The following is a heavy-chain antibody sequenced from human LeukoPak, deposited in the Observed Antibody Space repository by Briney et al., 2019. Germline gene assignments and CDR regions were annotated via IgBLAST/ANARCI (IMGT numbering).Heavy chain of an antibody. J-gene: IGHJ5*02. CDR3: AREQWEPRGT. CDR1: GGSFSGYY. CDR2: INHSGST. V-gene: IGHV4-34*01. D-gene: IGHD1-26*01. Sequence: SETLPLTCAVYGGSFSGYYWSWIRQPPGKGLEWIGEINHSGSTNYNPSLKSRVTISVDTSKNQFSLKLSSVTAAERAVYYCAREQWEPRGTWGKGTLVTVSS.